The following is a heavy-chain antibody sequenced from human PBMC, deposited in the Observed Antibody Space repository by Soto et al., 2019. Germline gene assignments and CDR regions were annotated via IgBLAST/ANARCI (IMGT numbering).Heavy chain of an antibody. CDR2: IYWNDDK. Sequence: ESGPTLVNPTQTLTLTCTFSAFSLSTSGLGVGWIRQPPGKALEWLALIYWNDDKRYSPSLKARLTITKDTSKNQVVLTMTNMDPVDTATYYCAHRPSGWYLFDYWGQGTLVTVSS. J-gene: IGHJ4*02. V-gene: IGHV2-5*01. CDR3: AHRPSGWYLFDY. CDR1: AFSLSTSGLG. D-gene: IGHD6-19*01.